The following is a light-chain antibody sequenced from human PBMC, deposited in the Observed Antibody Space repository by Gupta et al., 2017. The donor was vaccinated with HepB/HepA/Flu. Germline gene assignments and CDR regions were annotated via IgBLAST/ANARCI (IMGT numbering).Light chain of an antibody. V-gene: IGLV2-14*03. CDR1: SSDIGAYNY. Sequence: QSALTQAASVSGSPGQSITISCTGTSSDIGAYNYVSWYQQHPDKAPKLMIYDVSSRPSGVSNRVSGSKSGNQDSLIISGLQAEDEADDYCCSYTSSSTRVFGGGTKLTVL. CDR3: CSYTSSSTRV. J-gene: IGLJ3*02. CDR2: DVS.